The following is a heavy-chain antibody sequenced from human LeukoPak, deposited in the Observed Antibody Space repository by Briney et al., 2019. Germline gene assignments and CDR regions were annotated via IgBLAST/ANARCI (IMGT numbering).Heavy chain of an antibody. J-gene: IGHJ5*02. CDR2: INHSGST. Sequence: SETLSLTCAVYGGSFSGYYWSWIRQPPGKGLEWIGEINHSGSTNYNPSLKSRVTISVDTSKNQFSLKLSSVTAADTAVYYCARAPGIAAAGYNWFDPWGQGTLVTVSS. D-gene: IGHD6-13*01. CDR1: GGSFSGYY. CDR3: ARAPGIAAAGYNWFDP. V-gene: IGHV4-34*09.